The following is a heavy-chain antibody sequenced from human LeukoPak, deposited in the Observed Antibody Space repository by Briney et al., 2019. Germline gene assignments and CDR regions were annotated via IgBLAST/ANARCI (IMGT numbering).Heavy chain of an antibody. CDR2: IIPIFGTA. V-gene: IGHV1-69*05. D-gene: IGHD3-22*01. Sequence: GASVKVSCKASGGTFSSYAISWVRQAPGQGLEWMGGIIPIFGTANYAQKFQGRVTITTDESTSTAYMELSSLRSEDTAVYYCALYDSSGYYSRWGQGTLVTVSS. J-gene: IGHJ4*02. CDR1: GGTFSSYA. CDR3: ALYDSSGYYSR.